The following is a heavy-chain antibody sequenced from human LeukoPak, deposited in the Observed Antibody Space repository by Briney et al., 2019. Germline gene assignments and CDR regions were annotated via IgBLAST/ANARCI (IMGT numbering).Heavy chain of an antibody. CDR2: IYYSGST. Sequence: SETLSLTCTVSGGSISSGDYYWSWIRQPPGKGLEWIGYIYYSGSTYYNPSLKSRVTISVDTSKNQFSLKLSSVTAADTAVYYCARGYSGYDLSHFDYWGQGTLVTVSS. V-gene: IGHV4-30-4*01. D-gene: IGHD5-12*01. CDR3: ARGYSGYDLSHFDY. J-gene: IGHJ4*02. CDR1: GGSISSGDYY.